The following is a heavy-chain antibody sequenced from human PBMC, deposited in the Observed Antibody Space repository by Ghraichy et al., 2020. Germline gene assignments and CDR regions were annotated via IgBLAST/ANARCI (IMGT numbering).Heavy chain of an antibody. CDR2: INSDGSST. Sequence: CWVRGVRQAPGRGLVWVSRINSDGSSTIYAASVKGRFTISIDNAKNTLYRQMTSLRAEDTAVYYCARDLSASGGFDPWGQGTLVTVSS. CDR1: CW. D-gene: IGHD3-10*01. CDR3: ARDLSASGGFDP. J-gene: IGHJ5*02. V-gene: IGHV3-74*01.